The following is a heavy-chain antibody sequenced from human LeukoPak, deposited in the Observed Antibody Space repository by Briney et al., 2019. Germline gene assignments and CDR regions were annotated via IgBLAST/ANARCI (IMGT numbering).Heavy chain of an antibody. CDR1: GYTFTGYY. CDR2: INPNSGGT. Sequence: ASVKVSCKASGYTFTGYYMHWVRQPPGQGLEWMGWINPNSGGTNYAQKFQGRVTMTRDTSISTAYMELSRLRSDDTAVYYCARDDYDSSGQFDYWGQGTLVTVSS. V-gene: IGHV1-2*02. J-gene: IGHJ4*02. D-gene: IGHD3-22*01. CDR3: ARDDYDSSGQFDY.